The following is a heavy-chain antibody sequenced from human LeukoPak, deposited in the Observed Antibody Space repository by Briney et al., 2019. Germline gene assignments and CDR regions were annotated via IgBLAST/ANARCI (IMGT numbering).Heavy chain of an antibody. CDR3: GRVIAGAIDY. D-gene: IGHD6-13*01. Sequence: GGSLRLSCAASGFTFSGHSMTWVRQAPGKGLEWVANINLDGRERFYVDFVKGRFTISRDNADNSMYLRMNSLRAEDTAVYYCGRVIAGAIDYWGQGTLVTVSS. J-gene: IGHJ4*02. CDR2: INLDGRER. V-gene: IGHV3-7*01. CDR1: GFTFSGHS.